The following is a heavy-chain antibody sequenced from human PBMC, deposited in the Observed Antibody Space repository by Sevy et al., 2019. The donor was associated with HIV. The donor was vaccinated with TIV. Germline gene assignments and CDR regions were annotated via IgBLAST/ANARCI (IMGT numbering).Heavy chain of an antibody. J-gene: IGHJ1*01. CDR3: AKDRITAARFQH. D-gene: IGHD6-13*01. CDR1: GFIFSGYG. V-gene: IGHV3-23*01. Sequence: GGSLRLSCAASGFIFSGYGMIWVRQAPGQGLEWVSAISGSGGSTYYADSVKGRFTISRDNFRNTLYLQMNSLRAEDTAVYYCAKDRITAARFQHWGQGTLVTVSS. CDR2: ISGSGGST.